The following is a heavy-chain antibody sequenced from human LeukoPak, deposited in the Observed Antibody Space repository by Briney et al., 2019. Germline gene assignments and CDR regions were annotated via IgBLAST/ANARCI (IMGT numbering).Heavy chain of an antibody. Sequence: SETLALTCTVSGGSISSSSYYWGWIRQPPGKGLEWIGSIYCSGSTYYNPSLKSRVTISVDTSKNQFSLKLSSVTAADTAVYYCARRRLGILDYWGQGTLVTVSS. J-gene: IGHJ4*02. D-gene: IGHD7-27*01. V-gene: IGHV4-39*07. CDR3: ARRRLGILDY. CDR1: GGSISSSSYY. CDR2: IYCSGST.